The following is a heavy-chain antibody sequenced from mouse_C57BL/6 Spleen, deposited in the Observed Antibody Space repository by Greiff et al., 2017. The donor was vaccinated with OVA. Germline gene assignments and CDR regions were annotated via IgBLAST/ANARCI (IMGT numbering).Heavy chain of an antibody. CDR2: IAPETGGT. V-gene: IGHV1-15*01. CDR1: GYTFTDYE. D-gene: IGHD2-3*01. Sequence: QVQLQQSGAELVRPGASVTLSCKASGYTFTDYEMHWVKQTPVHGLEWIGAIAPETGGTAYNQKFKGKAILTADKSSSTAYMELRSLTSEDSAVYYCTHDGYLYAMDYWGQGTSVTVSS. CDR3: THDGYLYAMDY. J-gene: IGHJ4*01.